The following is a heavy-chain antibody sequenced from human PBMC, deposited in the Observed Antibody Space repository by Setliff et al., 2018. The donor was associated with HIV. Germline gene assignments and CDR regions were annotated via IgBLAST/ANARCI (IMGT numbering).Heavy chain of an antibody. Sequence: ASVKVSCKASGYTFTNYAMHWVRQAPGHRLEWMGWINAGNGDTKYSQKFQGRVTFTWDTSASTAYMELSSLRSEDTALYYCARDSGDDYGDYYYYGMDVWGQGTTVTVSS. CDR1: GYTFTNYA. D-gene: IGHD4-17*01. CDR3: ARDSGDDYGDYYYYGMDV. J-gene: IGHJ6*02. V-gene: IGHV1-3*01. CDR2: INAGNGDT.